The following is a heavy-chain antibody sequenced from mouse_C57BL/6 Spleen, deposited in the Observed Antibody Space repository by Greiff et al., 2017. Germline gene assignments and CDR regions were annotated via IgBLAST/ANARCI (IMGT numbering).Heavy chain of an antibody. CDR2: INPNNGGT. CDR3: ARPRGNSFYYAMDY. V-gene: IGHV1-26*01. CDR1: GYTFTDYY. D-gene: IGHD2-1*01. J-gene: IGHJ4*01. Sequence: EVQLQQSGPELVKPGASVKISCKASGYTFTDYYMNWVKQSHGKSLEWIGDINPNNGGTSYNQKFKGKATLTVDKSSSTAYMELRSLTSEDSAVYYCARPRGNSFYYAMDYWGQGTSVTVSS.